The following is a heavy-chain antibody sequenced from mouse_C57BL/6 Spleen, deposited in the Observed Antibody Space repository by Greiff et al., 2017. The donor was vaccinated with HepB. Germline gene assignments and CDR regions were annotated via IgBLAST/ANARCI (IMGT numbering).Heavy chain of an antibody. D-gene: IGHD1-1*01. CDR1: GYTFTDYY. Sequence: VHVKQSGPVLVKPGASVKMSCKASGYTFTDYYMNWVKQSHGKSLEWIGVINPYNGGTSYNQKFKGKATLTVDKSSSTAYMELNSLTSEDSAVYYCARKGTNYYGSSYNAMDYWGQGTSVTVSS. V-gene: IGHV1-19*01. CDR2: INPYNGGT. CDR3: ARKGTNYYGSSYNAMDY. J-gene: IGHJ4*01.